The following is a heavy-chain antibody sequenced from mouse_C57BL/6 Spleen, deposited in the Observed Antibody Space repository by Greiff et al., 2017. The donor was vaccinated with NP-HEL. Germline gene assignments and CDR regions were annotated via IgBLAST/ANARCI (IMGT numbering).Heavy chain of an antibody. J-gene: IGHJ2*01. CDR2: ISDGGSYT. D-gene: IGHD1-1*01. V-gene: IGHV5-4*01. Sequence: EVKLMESGGGLVKPGGSLKLSCAASGFTFSSYAMSWVRQTPEKRLEWVATISDGGSYTYYPDNVKGRFTISRDNAKNNLYLQMSHLKSEDTAMYYCAREERGRVTTGFDYWGQGTTLTVSS. CDR3: AREERGRVTTGFDY. CDR1: GFTFSSYA.